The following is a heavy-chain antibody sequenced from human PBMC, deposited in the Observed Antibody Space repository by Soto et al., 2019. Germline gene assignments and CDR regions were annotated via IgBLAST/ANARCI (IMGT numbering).Heavy chain of an antibody. CDR1: GYTFTSYA. CDR2: INAGNGNT. J-gene: IGHJ3*02. Sequence: QVQLVQSGAEVKKPGASVKVSCKASGYTFTSYAMHWVRQAPGQRLEWMGWINAGNGNTKYSQKFQGRVTITRDTSASTAYMELSSLRSEDTAVYYCARGTNNWNYRAFDIWGQGAMVTVSS. V-gene: IGHV1-3*01. CDR3: ARGTNNWNYRAFDI. D-gene: IGHD1-7*01.